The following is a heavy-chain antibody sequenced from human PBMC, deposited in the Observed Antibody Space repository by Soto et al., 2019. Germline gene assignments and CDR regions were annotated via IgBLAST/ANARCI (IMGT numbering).Heavy chain of an antibody. J-gene: IGHJ4*02. V-gene: IGHV3-23*01. Sequence: LRLSCAASGFTFSSYGMSWVRQAPGKGLEWVSSISGSGGSTYYADSVKGRFTISRDNSKNTLYLQMNSLRAEDTAVYYCAKASAPGGTYFPLWFWGQGTLVTVSS. D-gene: IGHD1-26*01. CDR1: GFTFSSYG. CDR2: ISGSGGST. CDR3: AKASAPGGTYFPLWF.